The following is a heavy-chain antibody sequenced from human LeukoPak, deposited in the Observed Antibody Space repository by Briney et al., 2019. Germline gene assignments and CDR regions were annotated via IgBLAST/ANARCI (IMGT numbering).Heavy chain of an antibody. CDR2: ISYDGFNK. V-gene: IGHV3-30*04. CDR3: AKDRGDYTNWFDP. CDR1: GFNFNTYA. D-gene: IGHD4-17*01. Sequence: GGSPRLSCAASGFNFNTYAMHWVRQAQGRGLQWLAVISYDGFNKFYGDSVKGRFTISRDNSKNTLYLQMNSPRAEGTAIYYCAKDRGDYTNWFDPWGQGTLVTVSS. J-gene: IGHJ5*02.